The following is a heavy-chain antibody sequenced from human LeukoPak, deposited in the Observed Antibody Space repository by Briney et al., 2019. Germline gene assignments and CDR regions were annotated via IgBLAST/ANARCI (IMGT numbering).Heavy chain of an antibody. J-gene: IGHJ4*02. CDR3: ARENHGSFDY. Sequence: GGSLRLSCAASGFTFSNYWMSWVRQAPGKGLEWVANIKQDGSEKYYVDSVKGRFTISRDNDKNSKYLQMNSLRAEDTAVYYCARENHGSFDYWGQGSLVTVSS. CDR2: IKQDGSEK. V-gene: IGHV3-7*05. D-gene: IGHD1-14*01. CDR1: GFTFSNYW.